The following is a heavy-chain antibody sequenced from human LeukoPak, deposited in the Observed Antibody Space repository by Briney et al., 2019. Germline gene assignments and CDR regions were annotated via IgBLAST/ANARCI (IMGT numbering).Heavy chain of an antibody. CDR2: IYASGST. CDR1: GGSISSYY. Sequence: SETLSLTCTVSGGSISSYYWSWIRQPAGKGLEWIGRIYASGSTNYNPSLKSRVTTSVDTSKNQFSLKLTSVTAADTAVYYCARVRGGSGLNAFDIWGQGTMVTVSS. CDR3: ARVRGGSGLNAFDI. V-gene: IGHV4-4*07. D-gene: IGHD2-15*01. J-gene: IGHJ3*02.